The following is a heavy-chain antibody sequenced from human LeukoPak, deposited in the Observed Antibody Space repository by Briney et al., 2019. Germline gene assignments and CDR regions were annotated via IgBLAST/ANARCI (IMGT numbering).Heavy chain of an antibody. CDR3: ANRPLKLELTYYYYYMDV. V-gene: IGHV3-23*01. Sequence: GGSLRLSCAASGFTFSSYAMSWVRQAPGKGLEWVSAISGSGGSTYYADSVKGRFTISGDNSKNTLYLQMNSLRAEDTAVYYCANRPLKLELTYYYYYMDVWGKGTTVTVSS. D-gene: IGHD1-7*01. CDR2: ISGSGGST. J-gene: IGHJ6*03. CDR1: GFTFSSYA.